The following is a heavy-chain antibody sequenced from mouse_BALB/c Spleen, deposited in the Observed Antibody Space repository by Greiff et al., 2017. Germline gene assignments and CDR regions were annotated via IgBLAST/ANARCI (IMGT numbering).Heavy chain of an antibody. CDR1: GYTFSSYW. V-gene: IGHV1-9*01. J-gene: IGHJ3*01. CDR2: ILPGSGST. D-gene: IGHD2-1*01. Sequence: QVQLQQSGAELMKPGASVKISCKATGYTFSSYWIEWVKQRPGHGLEWIGEILPGSGSTNYNEKFKGKATFTADTSSNTAYMQLSSLTSEDSAVYYCARALYGNYVAWFAYWGQGTLVTVSA. CDR3: ARALYGNYVAWFAY.